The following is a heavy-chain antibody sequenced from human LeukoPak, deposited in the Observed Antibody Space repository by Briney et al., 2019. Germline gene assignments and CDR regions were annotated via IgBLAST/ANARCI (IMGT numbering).Heavy chain of an antibody. CDR3: ARGHSAYNSGGAGFDY. Sequence: EGSLRLSCEASGGIFNNFAFHWVRQAPGQGLEWVANIKQDGSEKYYVDSVRGRFTISRDNAKNSLYLQMNSLRVEDTAVYFCARGHSAYNSGGAGFDYCGQGALVTVSS. D-gene: IGHD5-12*01. J-gene: IGHJ4*02. CDR1: GGIFNNFA. CDR2: IKQDGSEK. V-gene: IGHV3-7*03.